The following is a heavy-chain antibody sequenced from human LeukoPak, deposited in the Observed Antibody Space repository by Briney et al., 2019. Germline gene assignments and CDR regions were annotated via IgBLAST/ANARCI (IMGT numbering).Heavy chain of an antibody. J-gene: IGHJ1*01. Sequence: GRSLRLSCAASGFTFSSYAMSWGRHAPGKGREWVSAISGSGGSTYYADSVKGHFTISRQNSKNTLYQKMNNLRAEDTAVYSCAVTDPLAARPTEYFQHWGQGTLVTVSS. CDR3: AVTDPLAARPTEYFQH. D-gene: IGHD6-6*01. CDR2: ISGSGGST. V-gene: IGHV3-23*01. CDR1: GFTFSSYA.